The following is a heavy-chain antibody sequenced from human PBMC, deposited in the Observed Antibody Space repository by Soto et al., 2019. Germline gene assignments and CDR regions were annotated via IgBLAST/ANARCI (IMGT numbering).Heavy chain of an antibody. D-gene: IGHD3-10*01. CDR2: INPNSGGT. V-gene: IGHV1-2*04. J-gene: IGHJ6*02. Sequence: GASVKVSCKASGYTFTGYYMHWVRQAPGQGLEWMGWINPNSGGTNYAQKFQGWVTMTRDTSISTAYMELSRLRSDDTAVYYCARDNRWFGELSGLVDYYYYYGMDVWGQGTTVTVSS. CDR3: ARDNRWFGELSGLVDYYYYYGMDV. CDR1: GYTFTGYY.